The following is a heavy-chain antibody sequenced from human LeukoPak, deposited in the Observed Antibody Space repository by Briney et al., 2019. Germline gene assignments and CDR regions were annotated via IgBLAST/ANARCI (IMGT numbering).Heavy chain of an antibody. Sequence: GGSLRLSCAASAFTFSSYGMHWVRQAPGKGLEWVAFILYDGSNKYYADSVKGRFTISRDNSKNTLYLQMNSLRAGDTAVYYCAKDKAWELPHYFDYWGQGTLVTVSS. D-gene: IGHD1-26*01. CDR2: ILYDGSNK. CDR3: AKDKAWELPHYFDY. CDR1: AFTFSSYG. J-gene: IGHJ4*02. V-gene: IGHV3-30*02.